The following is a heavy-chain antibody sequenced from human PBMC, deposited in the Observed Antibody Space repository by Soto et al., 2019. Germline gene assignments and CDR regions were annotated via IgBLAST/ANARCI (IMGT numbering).Heavy chain of an antibody. Sequence: GESLKISCKGSGYSFTSYWIGWVRQMPGKGLEWMGIIYPGDSDTRYSPSFQGQVTISADKSISTAYLQWSSLKASDTAMYYCARFCSGGSCYSSPYYGMDVWGQGTTVTVSS. CDR3: ARFCSGGSCYSSPYYGMDV. V-gene: IGHV5-51*01. CDR1: GYSFTSYW. CDR2: IYPGDSDT. D-gene: IGHD2-15*01. J-gene: IGHJ6*02.